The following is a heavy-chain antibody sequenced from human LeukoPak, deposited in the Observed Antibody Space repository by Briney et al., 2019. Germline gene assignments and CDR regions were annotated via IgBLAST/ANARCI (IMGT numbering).Heavy chain of an antibody. CDR1: GGSISSYY. J-gene: IGHJ4*02. D-gene: IGHD6-19*01. CDR3: ARGKAGSGWYYFDY. V-gene: IGHV4-59*01. Sequence: SETLSLTCTVSGGSISSYYWSWIRQPPGKGLEWIGYIYYSGSTNYNPSLKSRVTTSVDTSKNQFSLKLSSVTAADTAVYYCARGKAGSGWYYFDYWGQGTLVTVSS. CDR2: IYYSGST.